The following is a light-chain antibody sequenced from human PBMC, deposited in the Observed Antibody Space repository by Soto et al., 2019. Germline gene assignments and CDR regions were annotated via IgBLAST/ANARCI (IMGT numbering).Light chain of an antibody. V-gene: IGKV3D-20*02. CDR3: QQYNNWPRT. CDR2: ATS. Sequence: EIVLTDSPATLSLSPAEGDSLSRMHSQSVSSRYLAWYQQKPGQAPRLLIYATSTRATGIPDRFSGSGSGTEFTLTISRLKPEDFAVYYCQQYNNWPRTFGTGTKVDIK. J-gene: IGKJ1*01. CDR1: QSVSSRY.